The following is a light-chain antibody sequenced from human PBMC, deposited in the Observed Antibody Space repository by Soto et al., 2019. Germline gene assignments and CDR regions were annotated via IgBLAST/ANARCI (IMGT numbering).Light chain of an antibody. J-gene: IGKJ1*01. CDR3: QQYGSSWT. CDR2: GAS. V-gene: IGKV3-20*01. CDR1: QSVSSSY. Sequence: EIVLTQSPGTLSLSPGERATLSCRASQSVSSSYLAWYQQKPGQAPRLLIYGASSRATGIPDRFSGSGSGTDFTLTISRLEPEDFAVYYCQQYGSSWTVGQGTKVDSK.